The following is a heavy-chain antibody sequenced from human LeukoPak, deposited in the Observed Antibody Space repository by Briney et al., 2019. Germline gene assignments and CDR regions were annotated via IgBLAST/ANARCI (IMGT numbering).Heavy chain of an antibody. Sequence: GGSLRLSCAASGFTFSSYAMSWVRQARGKGLEWVSAISGKGGRTYYADSVKGRFTISRDNSKNPLYLQMNSLRAEDTAVYYCAKDRMRYCSGGSCYPLDYWGQGTLVTVSS. D-gene: IGHD2-15*01. CDR3: AKDRMRYCSGGSCYPLDY. J-gene: IGHJ4*02. V-gene: IGHV3-23*01. CDR2: ISGKGGRT. CDR1: GFTFSSYA.